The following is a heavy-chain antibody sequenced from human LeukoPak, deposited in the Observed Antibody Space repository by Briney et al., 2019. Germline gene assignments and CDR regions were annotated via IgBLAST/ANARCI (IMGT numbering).Heavy chain of an antibody. Sequence: SETLSLTCTVSGGSISSYYWSWIRQPPGKGLEWIGYIYYSGSTNYNPSLKSRVTISVDTSKNQFSLKLSSVTAADTAVYYCVRVVVRGVIRGYMDVWGEGTTATVSS. CDR3: VRVVVRGVIRGYMDV. D-gene: IGHD3-10*01. CDR1: GGSISSYY. J-gene: IGHJ6*03. V-gene: IGHV4-59*01. CDR2: IYYSGST.